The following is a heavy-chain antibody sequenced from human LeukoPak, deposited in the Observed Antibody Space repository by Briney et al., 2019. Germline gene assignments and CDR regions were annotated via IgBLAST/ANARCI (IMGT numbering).Heavy chain of an antibody. CDR2: MNPNSGNT. CDR1: GYTFTSYD. Sequence: ASVKVSCTASGYTFTSYDINWVRQATGQGLEWMGWMNPNSGNTGYAQKFQGRVTMTRNTSISTAYMELSSLRSEDTAVYYCARGPTRLRYFDWLPKTTYYFDYWGQGTLVTVSS. J-gene: IGHJ4*02. CDR3: ARGPTRLRYFDWLPKTTYYFDY. V-gene: IGHV1-8*01. D-gene: IGHD3-9*01.